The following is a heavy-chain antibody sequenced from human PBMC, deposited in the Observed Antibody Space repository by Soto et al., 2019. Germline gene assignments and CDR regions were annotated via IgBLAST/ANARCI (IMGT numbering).Heavy chain of an antibody. CDR1: GYTFNSYG. Sequence: GPVKVSCKASGYTFNSYGISWVRQAPGQGLEWMGWISAYNGNTNSAQKFQGRLTMTTDTSTSTAYMELRSLISDDTAVYYCARDLGYCSAGSCCPEYFHHWGQGTLVTVSS. V-gene: IGHV1-18*01. J-gene: IGHJ1*01. D-gene: IGHD2-15*01. CDR3: ARDLGYCSAGSCCPEYFHH. CDR2: ISAYNGNT.